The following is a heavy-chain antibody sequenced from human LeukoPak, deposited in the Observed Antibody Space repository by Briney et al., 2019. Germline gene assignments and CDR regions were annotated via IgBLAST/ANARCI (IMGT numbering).Heavy chain of an antibody. CDR3: ARVSFDATPDY. CDR2: NYHSGST. V-gene: IGHV4-30-2*01. D-gene: IGHD2/OR15-2a*01. J-gene: IGHJ4*02. Sequence: DPSETLSLTCAVSGGSISRGGYFWSWIRKPPRKGQEWLGYNYHSGSTYYSPSLKSRVTISVDRSKNQCSLKLSSVAAADTAVYYCARVSFDATPDYWGQGTLVTVSS. CDR1: GGSISRGGYF.